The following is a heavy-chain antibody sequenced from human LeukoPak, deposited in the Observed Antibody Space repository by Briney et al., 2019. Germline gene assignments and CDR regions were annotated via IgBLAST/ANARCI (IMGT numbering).Heavy chain of an antibody. CDR3: AGGNDASDYFDY. CDR2: ISGSGGST. J-gene: IGHJ4*02. Sequence: GGSLRLSCAVSGFNVISRYMSWVRQAPGKGLEWVPAISGSGGSTYYADSVKGRFTISRDNSKNTLYLQINSLRAEDTAVYYCAGGNDASDYFDYWGQGTLVTVSS. CDR1: GFNVISRY. V-gene: IGHV3-23*01.